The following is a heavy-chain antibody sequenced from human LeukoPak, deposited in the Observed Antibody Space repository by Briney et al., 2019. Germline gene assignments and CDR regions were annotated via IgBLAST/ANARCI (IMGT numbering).Heavy chain of an antibody. CDR3: ARESSGSWYCDY. J-gene: IGHJ4*02. Sequence: GGSLRLSCAASGFTFSNYWMSWVRQAPGKGLEWVANIKEEGSEKNYVDSVKGRFTISRDNAKNSLYLQMNSLRAEDTAVYYCARESSGSWYCDYWGQGTLVTVSS. D-gene: IGHD6-25*01. V-gene: IGHV3-7*01. CDR2: IKEEGSEK. CDR1: GFTFSNYW.